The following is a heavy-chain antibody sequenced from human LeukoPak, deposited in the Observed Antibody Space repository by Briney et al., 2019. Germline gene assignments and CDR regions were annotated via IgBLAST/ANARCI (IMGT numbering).Heavy chain of an antibody. D-gene: IGHD4-11*01. Sequence: GGSLRLSCAASGFTFSSYSMNWVRQAPGKGLEWVSSISSSSSYIYYADSVRGRFTISRDNSKNTLYLQMNSLRAEDTAVYYCAKDWGVEGDSKRGFDYWGQGTLVTVSS. CDR3: AKDWGVEGDSKRGFDY. J-gene: IGHJ4*02. CDR1: GFTFSSYS. V-gene: IGHV3-21*04. CDR2: ISSSSSYI.